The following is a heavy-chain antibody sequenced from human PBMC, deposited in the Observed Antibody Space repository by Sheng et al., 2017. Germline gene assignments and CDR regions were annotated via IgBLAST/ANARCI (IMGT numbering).Heavy chain of an antibody. J-gene: IGHJ6*03. V-gene: IGHV4-59*12. Sequence: QVQLQESGPGLVKPSETLSLTCSVSGGPISSYYWSWIRQSPGKGLEWIGYISHIGSTNYNPTLRSRVTISVDTSKNQFSLKLSSVTAADTAMYYCARGKGYYYYMDVWGQGTTVSVSS. CDR3: ARGKGYYYYMDV. CDR2: ISHIGST. CDR1: GGPISSYY.